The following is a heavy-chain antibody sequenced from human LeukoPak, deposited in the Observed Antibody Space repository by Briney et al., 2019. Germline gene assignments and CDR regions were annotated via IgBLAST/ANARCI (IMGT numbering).Heavy chain of an antibody. D-gene: IGHD2-2*02. CDR1: GGSISSGGYC. J-gene: IGHJ4*02. CDR2: IYYSGST. CDR3: ARSLGYCSSTSCYTSENFGY. Sequence: SETLSLTCTVSGGSISSGGYCWSWIRQHPGKGLEWIGYIYYSGSTYYNPSLKSRVTISVDTSKNQFSLKLSSVTAADTAVYYCARSLGYCSSTSCYTSENFGYWGQGTLVTVSS. V-gene: IGHV4-31*03.